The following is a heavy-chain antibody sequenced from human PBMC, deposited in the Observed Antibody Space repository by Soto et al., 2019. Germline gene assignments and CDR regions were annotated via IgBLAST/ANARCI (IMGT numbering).Heavy chain of an antibody. D-gene: IGHD6-19*01. CDR1: GFAFDNYA. CDR2: ISDSGTST. J-gene: IGHJ4*02. V-gene: IGHV3-23*01. Sequence: GASLRLSCVASGFAFDNYAIGWVRQAPGEGLESVSGISDSGTSTYYADSVKGRITISRDNPKNTLYLQMNNLRAEDPAVYDYAKGLYSSGYFVFDYWGQGTLVTVSS. CDR3: AKGLYSSGYFVFDY.